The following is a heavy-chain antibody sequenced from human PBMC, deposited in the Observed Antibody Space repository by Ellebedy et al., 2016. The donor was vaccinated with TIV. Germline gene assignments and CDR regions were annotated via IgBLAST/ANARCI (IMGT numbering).Heavy chain of an antibody. V-gene: IGHV3-30*18. CDR2: ISYDGSNK. CDR3: AKDALEVVPAAPHY. D-gene: IGHD2-2*01. J-gene: IGHJ4*02. CDR1: GFTFSNYG. Sequence: GGSLRLSXAASGFTFSNYGIHWVHQAPGKGLEWVAVISYDGSNKYYADSVRGRFTISKDNSRNTLYLQMNSLRPDDTAVYYCAKDALEVVPAAPHYWGQGTLVTVSS.